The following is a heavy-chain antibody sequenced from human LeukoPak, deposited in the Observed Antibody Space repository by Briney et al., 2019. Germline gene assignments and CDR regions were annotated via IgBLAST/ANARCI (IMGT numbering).Heavy chain of an antibody. J-gene: IGHJ4*02. CDR1: GFTFSTYS. CDR2: ISSNNRYI. Sequence: PGGSLRLSCAASGFTFSTYSMNWVRQAPGKGLEWVSSISSNNRYIYYADSVKGRFTISRDNPKNTLYLQMNSLRAEDTAVYYCARDLNRGSYFDYWGQGSLVTVSS. CDR3: ARDLNRGSYFDY. V-gene: IGHV3-21*01.